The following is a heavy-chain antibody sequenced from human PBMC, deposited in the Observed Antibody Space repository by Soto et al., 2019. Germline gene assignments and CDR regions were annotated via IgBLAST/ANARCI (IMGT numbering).Heavy chain of an antibody. CDR1: DGSISSSIYY. D-gene: IGHD6-19*01. V-gene: IGHV4-39*02. J-gene: IGHJ6*02. Sequence: QLQLQESGPGLVKPSETLSLTCTVSDGSISSSIYYWGWIRQPPGKGLEWIGSIYYSGSTYYNPSLNSRVTISVXSXKXXFSLKLRSVTAADTAVYYCARQSIAVAGSVGRMDVWGQGTTVTVSS. CDR3: ARQSIAVAGSVGRMDV. CDR2: IYYSGST.